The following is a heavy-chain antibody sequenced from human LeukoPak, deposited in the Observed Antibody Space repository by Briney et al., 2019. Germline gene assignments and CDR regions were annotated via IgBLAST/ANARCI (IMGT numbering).Heavy chain of an antibody. J-gene: IGHJ3*01. D-gene: IGHD2-21*01. Sequence: SESLSPTWLLSGVSLSSGCSVWGWIRHSGGRGLEWIGYIRTSGSTLYNVSLKSRVTISADASRNQFSLKLDSVTAADTAVYFCARDPRGGAGASFDVWGRGRMVTVSS. CDR1: GVSLSSGCSV. CDR2: IRTSGST. V-gene: IGHV4-31*02. CDR3: ARDPRGGAGASFDV.